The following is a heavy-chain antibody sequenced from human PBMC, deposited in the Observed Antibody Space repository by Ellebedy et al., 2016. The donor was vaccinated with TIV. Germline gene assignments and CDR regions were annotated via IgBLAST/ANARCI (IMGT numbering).Heavy chain of an antibody. CDR2: IKQDGSEK. J-gene: IGHJ2*01. CDR1: GFTFSSYW. CDR3: AKVPSSGPNWYFDL. Sequence: GESLKISCAVSGFTFSSYWMSWVRQAPGKGLEWVANIKQDGSEKYYVDSVKGRFTISRDNAKNSLYLHMNSLRAEDTALYYCAKVPSSGPNWYFDLWGRGTLVTVSS. V-gene: IGHV3-7*05. D-gene: IGHD6-19*01.